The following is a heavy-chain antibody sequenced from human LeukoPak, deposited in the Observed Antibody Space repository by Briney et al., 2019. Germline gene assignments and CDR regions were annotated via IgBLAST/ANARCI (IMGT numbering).Heavy chain of an antibody. CDR2: MQSTGNS. CDR1: GDSISTYH. V-gene: IGHV4-59*01. J-gene: IGHJ4*02. D-gene: IGHD3-16*01. CDR3: ARDKQHSYGRYFDH. Sequence: PSKTVSLTCTVSGDSISTYHWNWIRKPPGKGLEWIGYMQSTGNSKYNPSLRSRVNMFVDTSKNQAALILSSVTAADTAVYYCARDKQHSYGRYFDHWGQGALVTVSS.